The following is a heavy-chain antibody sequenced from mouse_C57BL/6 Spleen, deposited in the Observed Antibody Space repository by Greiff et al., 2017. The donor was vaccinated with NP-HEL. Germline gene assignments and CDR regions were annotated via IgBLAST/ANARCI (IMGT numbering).Heavy chain of an antibody. Sequence: VQLQQSGPELVKPGASVKISCKASGYSFTGYYMNWVKQSPEKSLEWIGEINPSTGGTTYNQKFKAKATLTVDKSSSTAYMQLKSLTSEDSAVYYCARQATDYYAMDYWGQGTSVTVSS. CDR3: ARQATDYYAMDY. V-gene: IGHV1-42*01. CDR2: INPSTGGT. CDR1: GYSFTGYY. D-gene: IGHD3-2*02. J-gene: IGHJ4*01.